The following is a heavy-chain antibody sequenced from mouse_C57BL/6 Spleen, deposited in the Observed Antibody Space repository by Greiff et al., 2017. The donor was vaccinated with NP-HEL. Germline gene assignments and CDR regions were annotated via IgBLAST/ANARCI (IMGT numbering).Heavy chain of an antibody. Sequence: ESGPGLVKPSQSLSLTCSVTGYSITSGYYWNWIRQFPGNKLEWMGYISYDGSNNYNPSLKNRISITRDTSKNQFFLKLNSVTTEDTATYYCARALYLLGPHWYFDVWGTGTTVTVSS. CDR2: ISYDGSN. J-gene: IGHJ1*03. D-gene: IGHD2-1*01. V-gene: IGHV3-6*01. CDR1: GYSITSGYY. CDR3: ARALYLLGPHWYFDV.